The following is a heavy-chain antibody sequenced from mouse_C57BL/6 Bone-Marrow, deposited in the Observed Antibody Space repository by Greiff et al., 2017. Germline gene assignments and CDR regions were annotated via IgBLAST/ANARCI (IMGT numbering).Heavy chain of an antibody. CDR3: ASDGLRDAY. CDR1: GYTFTSYW. J-gene: IGHJ3*01. D-gene: IGHD2-3*01. V-gene: IGHV1-53*01. Sequence: QVQLQQSGTELVKPGPSVKLSCKASGYTFTSYWMHWVKQRPGQGLEWIGNINPCHGGTNYNEKFKSKATLTVDKSSSTTYMQLSSLTSEDSAVYCCASDGLRDAYWGQGTLVTVSA. CDR2: INPCHGGT.